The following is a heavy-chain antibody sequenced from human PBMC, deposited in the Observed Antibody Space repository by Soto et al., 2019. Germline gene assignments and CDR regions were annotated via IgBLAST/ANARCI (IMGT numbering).Heavy chain of an antibody. CDR2: ISYDGSNK. CDR1: GFTFSSYA. Sequence: SGGSLRLSCAASGFTFSSYAMHWVRQAPGKGLEWVAVISYDGSNKYYADSVKGRFTISRDNSKNTLYLQMNSLRAEDTAVYYCARVPRMAGTAYYYYYGMDVWGHGTTVTPSS. V-gene: IGHV3-30-3*01. J-gene: IGHJ6*02. CDR3: ARVPRMAGTAYYYYYGMDV. D-gene: IGHD6-19*01.